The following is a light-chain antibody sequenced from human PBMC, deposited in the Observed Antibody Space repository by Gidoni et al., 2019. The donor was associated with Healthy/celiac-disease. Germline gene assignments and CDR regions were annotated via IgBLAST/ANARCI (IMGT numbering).Light chain of an antibody. CDR3: QSYDSRLSGAV. CDR2: SNS. Sequence: QSVLTQPPSVSAAPGQRVTISCTGNSSNVGAGYDVHWYQQLPGTAPKLLIYSNSNRPAGVPDRCSGSKSGTSASLAITGLQAEDEADYYCQSYDSRLSGAVFGGGTKLTGL. J-gene: IGLJ3*02. CDR1: SSNVGAGYD. V-gene: IGLV1-40*01.